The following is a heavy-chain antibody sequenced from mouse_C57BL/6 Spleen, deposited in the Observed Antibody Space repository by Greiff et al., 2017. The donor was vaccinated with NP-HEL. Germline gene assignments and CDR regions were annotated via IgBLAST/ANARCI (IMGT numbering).Heavy chain of an antibody. CDR2: ISSGSSTI. Sequence: EVMLVESGGGLVKPGGSLKLSCAASGFTFSDYGMHWVRQAPEKGLEWVAYISSGSSTIYYADTVKGGFTISRDNAKNTLFLQMTSLRSEDTAMYYCASLRSENYFDYWGQGTTLTVSS. V-gene: IGHV5-17*01. D-gene: IGHD1-1*01. J-gene: IGHJ2*01. CDR3: ASLRSENYFDY. CDR1: GFTFSDYG.